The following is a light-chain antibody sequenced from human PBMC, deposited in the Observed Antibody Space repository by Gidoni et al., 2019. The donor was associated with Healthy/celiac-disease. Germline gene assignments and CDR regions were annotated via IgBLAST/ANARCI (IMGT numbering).Light chain of an antibody. CDR2: DAS. CDR1: QSVSSY. Sequence: ELVFTQSPATLSLSPGERATLSCRASQSVSSYLAWYQQKPGQAPRLPIYDASNRATGIPARFSGSGSGTDFTLTISSLEPEAFAVYYCQQRSNWPLTFGGGTKVEIK. CDR3: QQRSNWPLT. V-gene: IGKV3-11*01. J-gene: IGKJ4*01.